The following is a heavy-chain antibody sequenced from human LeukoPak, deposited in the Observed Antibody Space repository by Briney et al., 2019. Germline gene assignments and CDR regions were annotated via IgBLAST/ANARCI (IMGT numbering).Heavy chain of an antibody. J-gene: IGHJ4*02. V-gene: IGHV4-59*01. CDR3: GRAPGVRGAVTPGYYFDY. CDR1: GGSISSYD. D-gene: IGHD4-11*01. CDR2: IYYSGST. Sequence: SETLSLTCTVSGGSISSYDWSWIRQPPGKGLEWIGYIYYSGSTNYNPSLKSRVTISVDTSKNQFSLKLSSVTAADTAVYYCGRAPGVRGAVTPGYYFDYWGQGTLLTVSS.